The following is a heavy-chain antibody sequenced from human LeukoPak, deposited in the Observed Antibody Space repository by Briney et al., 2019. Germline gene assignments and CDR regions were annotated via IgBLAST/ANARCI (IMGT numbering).Heavy chain of an antibody. CDR2: TYYRSKWYN. CDR1: GDSVSSNSAS. Sequence: SQTLSLTCAISGDSVSSNSASWSWIRQSPSRGLEWLGRTYYRSKWYNDYAISVKSRITINPDTSKNQFSLQLNSVTPDDTAVYYCARASLTTVVTPAYFQHWGQGTLVTVSS. J-gene: IGHJ1*01. V-gene: IGHV6-1*01. CDR3: ARASLTTVVTPAYFQH. D-gene: IGHD4-23*01.